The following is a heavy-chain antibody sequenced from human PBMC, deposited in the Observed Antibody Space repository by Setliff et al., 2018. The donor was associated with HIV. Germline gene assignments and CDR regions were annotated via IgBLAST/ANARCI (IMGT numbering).Heavy chain of an antibody. V-gene: IGHV4-4*07. D-gene: IGHD5-12*01. CDR3: VGGLRSRSQGYFDY. Sequence: SETLSLTCTVSGGSISTYYLTWIRQPAGKGLEWIGRIFASGSTNYNPSLKSRVTMSVDTSKNQFSLRLSSVTAADTAVYYCVGGLRSRSQGYFDYWGQGTLVTVSS. J-gene: IGHJ4*02. CDR2: IFASGST. CDR1: GGSISTYY.